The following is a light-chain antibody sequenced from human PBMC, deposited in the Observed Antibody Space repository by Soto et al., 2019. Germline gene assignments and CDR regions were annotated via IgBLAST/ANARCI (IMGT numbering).Light chain of an antibody. CDR1: QSVSDY. Sequence: MTQSPSSLSASVGDRVNITCRASQSVSDYLAWYQQRPGQAPRLLIFGASTRATGFPARFSGSGSGTEFTLTISSLQSEDFAVYYCQQYNNWPITFGQGTRLEIK. J-gene: IGKJ5*01. CDR3: QQYNNWPIT. CDR2: GAS. V-gene: IGKV3-15*01.